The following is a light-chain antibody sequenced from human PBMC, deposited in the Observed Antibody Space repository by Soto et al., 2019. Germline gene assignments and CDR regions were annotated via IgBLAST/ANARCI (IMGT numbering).Light chain of an antibody. CDR1: SSNIGRNT. CDR3: AAWDDSLNAWA. V-gene: IGLV1-44*01. J-gene: IGLJ3*02. CDR2: RSD. Sequence: QSVLTQPPSASGTPGQRVTISCSGSSSNIGRNTVKWYRQLPGTPPKLLIGRSDQRPSGVPDRFSGSQSGTSASLAISGLQSEDEADYICAAWDDSLNAWAFGGGTKLTVL.